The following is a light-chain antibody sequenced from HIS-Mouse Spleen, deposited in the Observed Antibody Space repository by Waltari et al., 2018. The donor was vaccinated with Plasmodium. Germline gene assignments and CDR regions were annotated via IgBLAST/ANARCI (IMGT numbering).Light chain of an antibody. Sequence: QSALTQPASVSGSPGQSIPIPCTGTSRDVGGYTYVSWYQQYPGKAPKLMIYDVSNRPSGVSNRFSGSKSGNTASLTISGLQAEDEADYYCSSYTSSSTVVFGGGTKLTVL. CDR1: SRDVGGYTY. CDR3: SSYTSSSTVV. CDR2: DVS. V-gene: IGLV2-14*03. J-gene: IGLJ2*01.